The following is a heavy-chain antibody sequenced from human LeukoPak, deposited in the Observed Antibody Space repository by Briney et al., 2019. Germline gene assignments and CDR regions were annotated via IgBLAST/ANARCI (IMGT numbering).Heavy chain of an antibody. V-gene: IGHV3-7*05. CDR1: GFPFSHYS. CDR3: ARGAEVFDH. J-gene: IGHJ4*02. CDR2: IKTDGSDK. Sequence: PGGSLRLSCAASGFPFSHYSMTWVRQTPGKGLEWVANIKTDGSDKYSVNFVEGRFTISRDNAKESLSLQMNSLRAEDTAVYYCARGAEVFDHWGQGALVTVSS.